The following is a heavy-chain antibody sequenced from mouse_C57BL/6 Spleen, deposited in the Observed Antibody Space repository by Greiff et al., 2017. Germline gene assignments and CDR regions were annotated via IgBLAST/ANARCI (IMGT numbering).Heavy chain of an antibody. CDR3: TGNYDYDLYYFDY. D-gene: IGHD2-4*01. Sequence: EVQLQQSGTVLARPGASVKMSCKTSGYTFTSYWMHWVKQRPGQGLEWIGAIYPGNSDTSYNQKFKGKAKLTAVTSASTAYMELSSLTNEDSAVXYCTGNYDYDLYYFDYWGQGTTLTVSS. CDR2: IYPGNSDT. J-gene: IGHJ2*01. CDR1: GYTFTSYW. V-gene: IGHV1-5*01.